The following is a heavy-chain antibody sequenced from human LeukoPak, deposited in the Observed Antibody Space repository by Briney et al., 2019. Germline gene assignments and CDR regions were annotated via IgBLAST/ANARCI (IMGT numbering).Heavy chain of an antibody. Sequence: GGSLRLSCAASGFTFSSYAMSWVRQAPGKGLEWVSSISGSGGSTYYADSVKGRFTISRDSSKNTLFLQMNSLRAEDTAIYYCAKGGLYFASGSYLDYWGQGTLVTVPS. CDR1: GFTFSSYA. CDR3: AKGGLYFASGSYLDY. CDR2: ISGSGGST. J-gene: IGHJ4*02. D-gene: IGHD3-10*01. V-gene: IGHV3-23*01.